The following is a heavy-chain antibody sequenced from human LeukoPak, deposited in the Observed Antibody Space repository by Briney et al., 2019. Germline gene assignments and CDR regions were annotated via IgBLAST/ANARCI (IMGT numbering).Heavy chain of an antibody. D-gene: IGHD4-23*01. V-gene: IGHV3-30*02. CDR1: GFTFSSYG. CDR2: IQYDGRKK. Sequence: GSLRLSCVTSGFTFSSYGMHWVRQAPGRGLEWVAFIQYDGRKKLCGDSVKGRCTISRDTSSNTIYLQVDSLRGEGTAVYYCAKDNGNFLTPDWWGQGTLVTVSS. CDR3: AKDNGNFLTPDW. J-gene: IGHJ4*02.